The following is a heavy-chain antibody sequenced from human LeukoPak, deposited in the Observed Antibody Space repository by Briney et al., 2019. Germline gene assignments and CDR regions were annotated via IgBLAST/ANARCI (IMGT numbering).Heavy chain of an antibody. CDR1: GFTFSSYA. D-gene: IGHD3-3*01. V-gene: IGHV3-23*01. CDR3: AKDALYDSWSGYSTYYFDY. CDR2: ISGSGGST. Sequence: GGSLRLSCAASGFTFSSYAMSWVRQAPGKGLEWVSAISGSGGSTYYADSVKGRFTISRDNSKNTLYLQMNSLRAEDTAVYYCAKDALYDSWSGYSTYYFDYWGQGTLVTVSS. J-gene: IGHJ4*02.